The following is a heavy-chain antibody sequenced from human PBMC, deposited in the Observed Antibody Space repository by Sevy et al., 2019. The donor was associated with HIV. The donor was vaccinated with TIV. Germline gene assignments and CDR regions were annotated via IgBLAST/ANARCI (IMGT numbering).Heavy chain of an antibody. V-gene: IGHV3-7*01. D-gene: IGHD3-22*01. CDR2: IKQDGSEK. CDR1: GFTFSNYW. Sequence: GGSLRLSCAASGFTFSNYWMSWVRQAPGKGLEWVANIKQDGSEKYYGGSVKGRLTISRDNAKNSLYLQMNGLRAEETAVYYCARPYRTDPFYYSGSGGYYYPSYFDYWGQGTLVTVSS. J-gene: IGHJ4*02. CDR3: ARPYRTDPFYYSGSGGYYYPSYFDY.